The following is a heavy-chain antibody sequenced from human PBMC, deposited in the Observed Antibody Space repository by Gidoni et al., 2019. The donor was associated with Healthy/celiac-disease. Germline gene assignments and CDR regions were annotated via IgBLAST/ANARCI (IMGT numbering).Heavy chain of an antibody. D-gene: IGHD3-10*01. V-gene: IGHV3-7*04. J-gene: IGHJ4*02. CDR1: GFTFSSYW. Sequence: EVQLVESGGGLVQPGGSLRLSCAASGFTFSSYWMSWVRQAPGKGLEWVANIKQDGSEKYYVDSVKGRFTISRDNAKNSLYLQMNSLRAEDTAVYYCARDFASVAGSGDGDYFDYWGQGTLVTVSS. CDR3: ARDFASVAGSGDGDYFDY. CDR2: IKQDGSEK.